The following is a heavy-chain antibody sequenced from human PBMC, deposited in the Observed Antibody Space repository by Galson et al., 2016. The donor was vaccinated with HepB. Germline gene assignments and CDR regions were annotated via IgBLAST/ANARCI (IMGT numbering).Heavy chain of an antibody. CDR3: AGLWTDYGWGSSRFQGWYFDL. CDR1: GYSFTKYW. Sequence: QSGAEVKKPGESLKISCKGSGYSFTKYWIAWVRQMPGKGLDWMGIIDPDDSDVKYSPSFQGQVTISVDKSIGIAYLQWSSLKASDTAIYYCAGLWTDYGWGSSRFQGWYFDLWGRGTLVTVPS. V-gene: IGHV5-51*01. J-gene: IGHJ2*01. D-gene: IGHD3-16*02. CDR2: IDPDDSDV.